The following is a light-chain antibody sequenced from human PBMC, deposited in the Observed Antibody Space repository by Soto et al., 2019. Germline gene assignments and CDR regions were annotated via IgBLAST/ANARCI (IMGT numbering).Light chain of an antibody. CDR3: QQYENYWT. CDR1: QSISSW. CDR2: DAS. Sequence: DIQMAHSPCTLSAPLVYEITITFRASQSISSWLAWYQHKPGKAPKLLIYDASNLDSGVPSRFSGSGSGTEFSLTISNLQPDDCATYYCQQYENYWTFGQGTKVDIK. J-gene: IGKJ1*01. V-gene: IGKV1-5*01.